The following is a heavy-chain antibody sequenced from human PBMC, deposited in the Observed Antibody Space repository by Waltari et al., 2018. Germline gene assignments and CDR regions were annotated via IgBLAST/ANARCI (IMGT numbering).Heavy chain of an antibody. CDR3: AREDICRSTTCYTLDY. Sequence: VQLVDSGGGVVQPGRSLRLSCAASGFTFSSYSIHWVRQAPGKGLEWVALRSYDGSSKYYADSVKGRFTVSRDNSKNTVYLQLNSLRVEDTAVYYCAREDICRSTTCYTLDYWGLGTLVTVSS. CDR1: GFTFSSYS. J-gene: IGHJ4*02. V-gene: IGHV3-30*01. D-gene: IGHD2-2*02. CDR2: RSYDGSSK.